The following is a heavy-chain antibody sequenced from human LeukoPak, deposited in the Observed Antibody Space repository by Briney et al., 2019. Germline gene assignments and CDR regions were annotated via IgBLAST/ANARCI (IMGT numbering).Heavy chain of an antibody. Sequence: GRSLRLSCAVSGFTFSSYGMHWVRQAPGKGLEWVAVIWYDGGNKYYADSVKGRFTVSRDNSVNTLYLQMNSLRIDDTAVYYCVRDYSGYDRFDSWGQGTLVTVSS. CDR3: VRDYSGYDRFDS. V-gene: IGHV3-33*01. J-gene: IGHJ4*02. CDR2: IWYDGGNK. D-gene: IGHD5-12*01. CDR1: GFTFSSYG.